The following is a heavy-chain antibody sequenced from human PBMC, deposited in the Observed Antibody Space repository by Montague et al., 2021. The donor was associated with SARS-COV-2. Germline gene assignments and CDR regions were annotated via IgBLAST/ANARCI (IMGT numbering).Heavy chain of an antibody. CDR1: GGSISSTSYY. CDR3: ARVPDSWTYWSRDY. J-gene: IGHJ4*02. D-gene: IGHD1-26*01. Sequence: SETLSLTCTVSGGSISSTSYYWGWVRQPPGKGLEWIGSIYHSGSAYYNPSLKSRVTISIDTSKNQFSLKLSSVTAADTAVYYCARVPDSWTYWSRDYWGQGTLVTVSS. CDR2: IYHSGSA. V-gene: IGHV4-39*07.